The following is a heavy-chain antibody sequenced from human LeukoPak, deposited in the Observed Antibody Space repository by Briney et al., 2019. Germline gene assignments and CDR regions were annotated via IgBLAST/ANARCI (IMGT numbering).Heavy chain of an antibody. CDR2: VDPSDGAT. V-gene: IGHV1-46*01. D-gene: IGHD1-14*01. J-gene: IGHJ4*02. CDR3: ARDRGRTFEFDY. Sequence: ASVKVSCKASGHTFTTYNFYWVRQAPGQGLEWMGIVDPSDGATSYAQKFRGRVAMTRDMSTSTVYLGLESLRSDDTALYYCARDRGRTFEFDYWGQGTLVTVFS. CDR1: GHTFTTYN.